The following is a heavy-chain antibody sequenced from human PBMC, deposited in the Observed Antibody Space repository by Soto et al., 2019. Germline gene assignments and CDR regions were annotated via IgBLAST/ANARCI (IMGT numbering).Heavy chain of an antibody. V-gene: IGHV1-3*01. CDR3: ARGIATGQLDP. CDR1: GYTFTRYT. Sequence: EASVQVSCKASGYTFTRYTMNWVRQAPGQRLEGMGWINPDNGNTKSSQKFQDRVIITRDTSASTAYMDLSSLRSEDTAVYYCARGIATGQLDPWGQGTLVTVS. D-gene: IGHD2-15*01. J-gene: IGHJ5*02. CDR2: INPDNGNT.